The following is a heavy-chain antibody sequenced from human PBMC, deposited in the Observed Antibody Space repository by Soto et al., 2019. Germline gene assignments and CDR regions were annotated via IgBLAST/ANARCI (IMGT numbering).Heavy chain of an antibody. CDR1: GYTFTGYY. CDR3: ARPGFYHAFDI. J-gene: IGHJ3*02. Sequence: ASVKVSCKASGYTFTGYYMHWVRQAPGQGLEWMGWINAGNGNTKYSQKFQGRVTITRDTSASTAYMELSSLRSEDTAVYYCARPGFYHAFDIWGQGTMVTVSS. CDR2: INAGNGNT. V-gene: IGHV1-3*01.